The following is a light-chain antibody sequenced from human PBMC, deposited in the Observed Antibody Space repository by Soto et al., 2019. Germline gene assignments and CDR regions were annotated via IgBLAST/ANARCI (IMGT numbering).Light chain of an antibody. V-gene: IGKV3-15*01. CDR2: GAS. J-gene: IGKJ1*01. CDR3: QQYHNWPSWT. CDR1: QSVSLS. Sequence: EIVLTQSPATLSVSLGESATVSCRASQSVSLSLAWYEMRPGQTPRLLVNGASTRATDILARFSGSRSGTDFTLTISSLQSEDFAVYFCQQYHNWPSWTFGPGTKVEIK.